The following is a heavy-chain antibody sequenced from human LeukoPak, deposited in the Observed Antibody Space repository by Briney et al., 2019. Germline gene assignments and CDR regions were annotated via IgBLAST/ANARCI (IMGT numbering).Heavy chain of an antibody. CDR1: GFTFSSYE. J-gene: IGHJ3*02. CDR2: IYSGGST. CDR3: AVRVWSSKAFDI. V-gene: IGHV3-66*01. D-gene: IGHD6-19*01. Sequence: PGGSLRLSCAASGFTFSSYEMNWVRQAPGKGLEWVSVIYSGGSTYYADSVKGRFTISRDNSKNTLYLQMNSLRAEDTAVYYCAVRVWSSKAFDIWGQGTMVTVSS.